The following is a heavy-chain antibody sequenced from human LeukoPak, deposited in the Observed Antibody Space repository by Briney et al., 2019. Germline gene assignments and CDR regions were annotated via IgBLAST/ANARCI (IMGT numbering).Heavy chain of an antibody. CDR2: INHSGST. CDR1: GGSISSSSYY. V-gene: IGHV4-39*07. D-gene: IGHD6-25*01. CDR3: ARGYSIAAPGIDY. Sequence: SETLSLTCTVSGGSISSSSYYWSWIRQPPGKGLEWIGEINHSGSTNYNPSLKSRVTISVDTSKNQFSLKLSSVTAADTAVYYCARGYSIAAPGIDYWGQGTLVTVSS. J-gene: IGHJ4*02.